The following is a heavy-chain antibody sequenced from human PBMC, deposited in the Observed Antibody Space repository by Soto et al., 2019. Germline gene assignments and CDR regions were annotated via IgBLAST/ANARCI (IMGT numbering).Heavy chain of an antibody. V-gene: IGHV4-34*01. CDR2: INHSGST. CDR1: GGSFSGYY. J-gene: IGHJ6*02. D-gene: IGHD3-3*01. CDR3: ARSGFDYDFWSGYGPSGMDV. Sequence: SETLSLTCAVYGGSFSGYYWSWIRQPPGKGLEWIGEINHSGSTNYNPSLKSRVTISVDTSKNQFSLKLSSVTAADTAVYYCARSGFDYDFWSGYGPSGMDVWGQGTTVTVSS.